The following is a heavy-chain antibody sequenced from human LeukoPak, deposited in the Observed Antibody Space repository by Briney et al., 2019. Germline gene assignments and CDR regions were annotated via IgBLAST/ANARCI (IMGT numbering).Heavy chain of an antibody. CDR2: IYYSGST. CDR1: GGSISNYY. CDR3: ATAEDSSGWYLGY. D-gene: IGHD6-19*01. Sequence: PSETLSLTCTVSGGSISNYYWSWIRQPPGKGLEWIGYIYYSGSTNYNPSLKSRVTISVDTSKHQFSLRLYSVTAADTAVYYCATAEDSSGWYLGYWGQGTLVTVSS. V-gene: IGHV4-59*01. J-gene: IGHJ4*02.